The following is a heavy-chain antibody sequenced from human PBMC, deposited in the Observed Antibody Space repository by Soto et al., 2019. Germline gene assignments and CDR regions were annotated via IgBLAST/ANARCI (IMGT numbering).Heavy chain of an antibody. CDR3: ARDLIAARREYYYGMDV. CDR2: IIPIFGTA. J-gene: IGHJ6*02. Sequence: QVQLVQSGAEVKKPGSSVKVTCKASGGTFSSYAISWVRQAPGQGLEWMGGIIPIFGTANYAQKFQGRVTITADKSTSTAYMELSSLRSEDTAVYYCARDLIAARREYYYGMDVWGQGTTVTVSS. CDR1: GGTFSSYA. V-gene: IGHV1-69*06. D-gene: IGHD6-6*01.